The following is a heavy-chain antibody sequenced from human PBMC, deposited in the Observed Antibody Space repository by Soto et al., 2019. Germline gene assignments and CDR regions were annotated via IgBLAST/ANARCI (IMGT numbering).Heavy chain of an antibody. CDR3: AMWGYDSSGYSPIDY. D-gene: IGHD3-22*01. CDR1: GFTFSSYA. CDR2: ISGSGGST. Sequence: GGSLRLSCAASGFTFSSYAMSWVRQAPGKGLEWVSAISGSGGSTYYADSVKGRFTISRDNSKNTLYLQMNSLRAEDTAVYYCAMWGYDSSGYSPIDYWGQGTLVTVSS. V-gene: IGHV3-23*01. J-gene: IGHJ4*02.